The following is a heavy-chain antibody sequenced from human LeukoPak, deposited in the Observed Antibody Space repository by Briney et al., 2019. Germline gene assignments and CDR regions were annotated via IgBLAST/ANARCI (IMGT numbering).Heavy chain of an antibody. J-gene: IGHJ3*02. CDR2: ISWNSGSI. D-gene: IGHD6-6*01. Sequence: PGRSLRLSCAASGFTFDDYAMHWVRQAPGKGLEWASGISWNSGSIGYADSVKGRFTISRDNAKNSLYLQMNSLRAEDMALYYCAKGLGAARGTNAFDIWGQGTMVTVSS. V-gene: IGHV3-9*03. CDR1: GFTFDDYA. CDR3: AKGLGAARGTNAFDI.